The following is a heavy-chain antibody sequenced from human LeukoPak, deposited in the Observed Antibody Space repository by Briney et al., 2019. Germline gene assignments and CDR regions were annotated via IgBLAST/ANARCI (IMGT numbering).Heavy chain of an antibody. Sequence: SGGSLRLSCAASGFTVSSNYMSWVRQAPGKGLEWVSVIYRDGSTLYADSVKGRFSISRDNSKNTLYLQMNSLRAEDTAVYYCAVQGYGDYFDYWGQGTLVTVSS. CDR2: IYRDGST. CDR3: AVQGYGDYFDY. D-gene: IGHD4-17*01. CDR1: GFTVSSNY. J-gene: IGHJ4*02. V-gene: IGHV3-66*01.